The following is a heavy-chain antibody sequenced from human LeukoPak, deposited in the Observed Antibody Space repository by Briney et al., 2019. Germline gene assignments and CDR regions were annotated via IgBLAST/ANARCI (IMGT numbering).Heavy chain of an antibody. D-gene: IGHD2-15*01. V-gene: IGHV1-18*01. CDR3: ARVRVGGDYYYYGMDV. CDR1: GYTFNSYG. J-gene: IGHJ6*02. CDR2: ISAYNGNA. Sequence: ASVKASCKASGYTFNSYGITWVRQAPGQGLEWMGWISAYNGNAKYSQNFQGRVTMTTDTPTSTAYMELRSLRSDDTAVYYCARVRVGGDYYYYGMDVWGQGTTVTVSS.